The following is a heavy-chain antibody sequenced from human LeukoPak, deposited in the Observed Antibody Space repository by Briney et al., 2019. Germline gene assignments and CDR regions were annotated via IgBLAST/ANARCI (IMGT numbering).Heavy chain of an antibody. CDR3: AKDRGYSHGFDY. Sequence: GRSLRLSCAVSGFTFSSYGMHWVRQAPGKGLEWVAGISYDGRSKEYVDSVKGRFTISRDNSKNTLYLQMNSLRAEDTAVYYCAKDRGYSHGFDYWGQGTLLTVSS. J-gene: IGHJ4*02. V-gene: IGHV3-30*18. CDR2: ISYDGRSK. D-gene: IGHD5-18*01. CDR1: GFTFSSYG.